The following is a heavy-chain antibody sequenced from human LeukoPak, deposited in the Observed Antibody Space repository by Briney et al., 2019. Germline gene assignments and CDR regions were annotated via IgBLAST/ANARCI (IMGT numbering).Heavy chain of an antibody. Sequence: AAVKVSCKASGYTFTGYYMHWVRQAPGQGREWMGWINPNSGGTNYEQKFQGRVTMTRDTSISTAYMEVSRLRSDDTAVYYCARGGALGIAAAGPLGYWGQGTLVTVS. CDR1: GYTFTGYY. CDR2: INPNSGGT. CDR3: ARGGALGIAAAGPLGY. V-gene: IGHV1-2*02. D-gene: IGHD6-13*01. J-gene: IGHJ4*02.